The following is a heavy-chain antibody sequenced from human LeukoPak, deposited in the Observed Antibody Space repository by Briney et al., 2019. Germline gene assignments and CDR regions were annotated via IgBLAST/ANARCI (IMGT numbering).Heavy chain of an antibody. Sequence: GGSLRLSCAASGFTFSSYGMSWVRQAPGKGLEWVSFITTSGATTSYADSVKGRFTISRDNPRNTLYMQMNSLRDEDTALYYCARDAIDSSGFDFDYWGQGTLVTVSS. J-gene: IGHJ4*02. CDR3: ARDAIDSSGFDFDY. D-gene: IGHD3-22*01. V-gene: IGHV3-23*01. CDR1: GFTFSSYG. CDR2: ITTSGATT.